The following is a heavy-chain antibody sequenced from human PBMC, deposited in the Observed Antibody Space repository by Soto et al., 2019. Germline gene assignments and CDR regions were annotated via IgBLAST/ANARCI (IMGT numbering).Heavy chain of an antibody. V-gene: IGHV1-2*02. CDR3: ASHDPGARFDP. J-gene: IGHJ5*02. CDR1: RYIFTAYF. D-gene: IGHD1-1*01. CDR2: SNPNKGAT. Sequence: QVQLVQSGAEVKKPGASVKVSCKAPRYIFTAYFMHCVRQAPGQGLEWMGWSNPNKGATHYGLSFQGRVTMTRDTSISTAYMELSSLRSDDTAVYYCASHDPGARFDPWGQGTLVIVSS.